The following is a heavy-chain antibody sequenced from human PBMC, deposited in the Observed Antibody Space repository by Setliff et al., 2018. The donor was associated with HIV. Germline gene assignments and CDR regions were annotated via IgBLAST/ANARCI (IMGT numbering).Heavy chain of an antibody. CDR3: ARDGGSSGWYFVLGYSDY. Sequence: SETLSLTCTVSGSSISSNYYWAWIRQAPGKGLEWIGCIDASANTYYIPSLKSRATISIDTSKNQLSLKLRSVTAADTAMYYCARDGGSSGWYFVLGYSDYWGPGTLVTVSS. CDR2: IDASANT. J-gene: IGHJ4*02. CDR1: GSSISSNYY. D-gene: IGHD6-19*01. V-gene: IGHV4-38-2*02.